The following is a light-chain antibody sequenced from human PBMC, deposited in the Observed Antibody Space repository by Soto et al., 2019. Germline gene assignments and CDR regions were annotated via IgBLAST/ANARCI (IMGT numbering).Light chain of an antibody. Sequence: ATLSCRVSQSVSSNLAWYQQKPGQAPRLLIYGASTRATGIPARFSGSGSGTEFTLTISSLQSEDYAVYYCQQRSNWPPITFGQGTRLEI. CDR2: GAS. V-gene: IGKV3-15*01. CDR1: QSVSSN. CDR3: QQRSNWPPIT. J-gene: IGKJ5*01.